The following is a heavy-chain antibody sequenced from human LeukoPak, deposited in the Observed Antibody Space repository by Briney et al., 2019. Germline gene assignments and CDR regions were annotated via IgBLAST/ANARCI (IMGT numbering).Heavy chain of an antibody. CDR2: MNPNTGNT. CDR3: ARVAAAGYHDYGMDV. D-gene: IGHD6-13*01. J-gene: IGHJ6*02. V-gene: IGHV1-8*01. CDR1: GYTFTSND. Sequence: GASVKVSCKASGYTFTSNDINWARQATGQGLEWMGWMNPNTGNTDYAQKFQGRVTITRNISISTAYMELSSLRSEDTAVYYCARVAAAGYHDYGMDVWGQGTTVTVSS.